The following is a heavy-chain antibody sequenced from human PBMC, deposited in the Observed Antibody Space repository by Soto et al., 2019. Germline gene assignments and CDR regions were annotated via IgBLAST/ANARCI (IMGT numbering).Heavy chain of an antibody. J-gene: IGHJ6*02. CDR1: GGTFSSYA. V-gene: IGHV1-69*13. CDR2: IIPIFGTA. Sequence: GASMKVSCKASGGTFSSYAISWVRQAPGQGLEWMGGIIPIFGTANYAQKFQGRVTITADESTSTAYMELSSLRSEDTAVYHCASFTPIGDCSGGRCYVDMDYYYYYGMDVWGQGITVTVS. D-gene: IGHD2-15*01. CDR3: ASFTPIGDCSGGRCYVDMDYYYYYGMDV.